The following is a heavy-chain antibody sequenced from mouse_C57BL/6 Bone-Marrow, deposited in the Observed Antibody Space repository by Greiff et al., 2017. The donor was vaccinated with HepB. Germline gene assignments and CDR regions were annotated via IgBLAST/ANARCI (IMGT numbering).Heavy chain of an antibody. CDR1: GFTFSDYG. CDR3: ARRYGSSAFYAMDY. V-gene: IGHV5-17*01. J-gene: IGHJ4*01. Sequence: EVKLMESGGGLVKPGGSLKLSCAASGFTFSDYGMHWVRQAPEKGLEWVAYISSGSSTIYYADTVKGRFTISRDNAKNTLFLQMTSLRSEDTAMYYCARRYGSSAFYAMDYWGRGTSVTVSS. CDR2: ISSGSSTI. D-gene: IGHD1-1*01.